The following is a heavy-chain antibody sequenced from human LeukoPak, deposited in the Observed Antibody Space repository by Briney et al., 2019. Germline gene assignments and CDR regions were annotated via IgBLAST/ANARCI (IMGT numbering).Heavy chain of an antibody. CDR1: GFTFNTFW. V-gene: IGHV3-7*04. Sequence: GGSLRLSCAASGFTFNTFWMHWVRQAPGKGLEWVANMNQDGSEKYYVDSVMGRFTISRDNAKKSLFLQMNSLRAEDTAVYYCARLANSGYYWLFDYWGQGTLVTVSS. CDR2: MNQDGSEK. J-gene: IGHJ4*02. CDR3: ARLANSGYYWLFDY. D-gene: IGHD3-22*01.